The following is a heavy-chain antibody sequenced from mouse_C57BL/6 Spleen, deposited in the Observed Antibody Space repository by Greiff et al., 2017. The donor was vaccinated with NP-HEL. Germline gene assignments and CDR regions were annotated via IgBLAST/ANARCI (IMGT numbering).Heavy chain of an antibody. V-gene: IGHV5-17*01. Sequence: EVKVVESGGGLVKPGGSLKLSCAASGFTFSDYGMHWVRQAPEKGLEWVAYISSGSSTIYYADTVKGRFTISRDNAKNTLFLQMTSLRSVDTAMYYGARCYYGSSHWYFDVWGTGTTVTVSS. CDR1: GFTFSDYG. J-gene: IGHJ1*03. CDR3: ARCYYGSSHWYFDV. D-gene: IGHD1-1*01. CDR2: ISSGSSTI.